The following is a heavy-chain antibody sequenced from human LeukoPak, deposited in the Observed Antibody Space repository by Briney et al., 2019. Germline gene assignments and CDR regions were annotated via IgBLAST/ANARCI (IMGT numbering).Heavy chain of an antibody. CDR1: GYTFTSYG. Sequence: GASVKVSCKASGYTFTSYGISWVRQAPGQRLEWMGWISAYNGNTNYAQKLQGRVTMTTDTSTSTAYMELRSLRSDDTAVYYCARDQIAVAGMVMVGYYYYYMDVWGKGTTVTVSS. V-gene: IGHV1-18*01. CDR2: ISAYNGNT. J-gene: IGHJ6*03. CDR3: ARDQIAVAGMVMVGYYYYYMDV. D-gene: IGHD6-19*01.